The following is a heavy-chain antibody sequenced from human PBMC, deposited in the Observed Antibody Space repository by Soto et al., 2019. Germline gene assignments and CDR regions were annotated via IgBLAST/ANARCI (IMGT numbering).Heavy chain of an antibody. Sequence: ASVKVSCKASGYTFTSYSISWVRQAPGQGLEWMGWISAYNGNTNYAQKLQGKVTMTTDTSTSTAYMELRSLRSDDTAVYYCARGGRLLWFGELSPRNWFDPWGQGTLVTVSS. CDR3: ARGGRLLWFGELSPRNWFDP. CDR1: GYTFTSYS. J-gene: IGHJ5*02. V-gene: IGHV1-18*01. D-gene: IGHD3-10*01. CDR2: ISAYNGNT.